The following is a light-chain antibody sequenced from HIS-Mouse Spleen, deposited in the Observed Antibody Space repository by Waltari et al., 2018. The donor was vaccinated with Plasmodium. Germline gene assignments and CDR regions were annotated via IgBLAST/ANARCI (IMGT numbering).Light chain of an antibody. CDR3: QQYNSYSPWT. CDR1: QSISSW. J-gene: IGKJ1*01. CDR2: KAS. Sequence: DIQMTQSPYTMSASVGERVTITCRPSQSISSWLAWYQQKPGKAPKLLIYKASSLESGVPSRFSGSGSGTEFTLTISSLQPDDFATYYCQQYNSYSPWTFGQGTKVEIK. V-gene: IGKV1-5*03.